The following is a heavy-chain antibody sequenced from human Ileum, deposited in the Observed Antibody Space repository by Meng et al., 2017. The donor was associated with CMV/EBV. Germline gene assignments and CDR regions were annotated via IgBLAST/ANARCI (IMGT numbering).Heavy chain of an antibody. Sequence: GGSLRLSCAASGFMFRGYWMTWVRQAPGKGLEWVALLWHDETNKYYEESVKGRFTISRDDSKNTLFLQMNSLRVDDTAVYYCARDHFPWPAISGPNYWGQGTPVTVSS. J-gene: IGHJ4*02. CDR1: GFMFRGYW. D-gene: IGHD3-3*02. CDR2: LWHDETNK. V-gene: IGHV3-33*08. CDR3: ARDHFPWPAISGPNY.